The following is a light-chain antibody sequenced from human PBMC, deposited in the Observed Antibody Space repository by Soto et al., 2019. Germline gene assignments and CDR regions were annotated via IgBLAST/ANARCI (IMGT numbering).Light chain of an antibody. CDR3: QQRSDWPLT. Sequence: EIVMTQSPATLSLSPGERATLSCRASQSVRGNLAWYQQRPGQAPRLLIYDVSNRASGIPARFSGSGSETDFTLTISSLEPEDFAVYYCQQRSDWPLTFGQGTRLEI. CDR2: DVS. J-gene: IGKJ5*01. CDR1: QSVRGN. V-gene: IGKV3-11*01.